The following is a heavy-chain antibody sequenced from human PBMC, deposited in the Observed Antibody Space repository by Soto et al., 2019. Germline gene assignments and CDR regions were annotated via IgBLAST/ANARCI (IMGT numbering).Heavy chain of an antibody. CDR2: VIHTGRT. Sequence: SDTLSLTYTVYAVSFSGYDWSWIRHPPGKGLEWIGEVIHTGRTNYNPSLKGRVTISVDTSKNQFSLNLSSVTAADTAVYYCARSPKSSDFPYYFDFWGQGTQVNVS. J-gene: IGHJ4*02. D-gene: IGHD2-21*02. V-gene: IGHV4-34*12. CDR1: AVSFSGYD. CDR3: ARSPKSSDFPYYFDF.